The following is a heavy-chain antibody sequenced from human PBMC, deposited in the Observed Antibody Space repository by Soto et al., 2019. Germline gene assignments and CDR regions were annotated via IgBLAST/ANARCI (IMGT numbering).Heavy chain of an antibody. J-gene: IGHJ6*02. V-gene: IGHV1-8*01. CDR2: MNAKRGDT. D-gene: IGHD3-16*01. CDR1: GYTFCDFD. CDR3: ARGNPFNYAGFDV. Sequence: QAHLEQSGAEVKRPGASVKVSCKASGYTFCDFDINWLRQAPGQGPGWMGWMNAKRGDTFFARRFQGKFNMTWDTSLSTAYMEVGSLTSDDTAMYYCARGNPFNYAGFDVWGQGTTVAVSS.